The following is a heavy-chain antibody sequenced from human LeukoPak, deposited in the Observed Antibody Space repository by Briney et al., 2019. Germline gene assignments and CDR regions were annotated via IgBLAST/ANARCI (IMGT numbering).Heavy chain of an antibody. CDR1: GFTFSSHA. V-gene: IGHV3-23*01. J-gene: IGHJ4*02. CDR3: ATSSTTYGSGNYDSRAFED. Sequence: PGGSLRLSCAASGFTFSSHAMNWVRQAPGKGLEWVSVISGCGGSTYYADSVKGRFTISRDNSKNTVYVQMNSLRVEDMAVYYCATSSTTYGSGNYDSRAFEDWGQGTLVTVSS. D-gene: IGHD3-10*01. CDR2: ISGCGGST.